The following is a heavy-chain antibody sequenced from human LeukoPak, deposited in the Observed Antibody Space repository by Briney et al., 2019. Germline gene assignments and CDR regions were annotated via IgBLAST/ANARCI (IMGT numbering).Heavy chain of an antibody. CDR1: GGTFSSYA. CDR2: IIPIFGTA. V-gene: IGHV1-69*06. CDR3: AKDVAYGSDY. D-gene: IGHD3-10*01. Sequence: GASVKVSCKASGGTFSSYAISWVRQAPGQGLEWMGGIIPIFGTANYAQKFQGRVTITADKPTSTAYMELSSLRSEDTAVYYCAKDVAYGSDYWGQGTLVTVSS. J-gene: IGHJ4*02.